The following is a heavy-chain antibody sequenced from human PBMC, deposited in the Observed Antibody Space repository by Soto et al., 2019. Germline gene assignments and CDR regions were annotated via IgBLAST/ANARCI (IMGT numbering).Heavy chain of an antibody. CDR1: GFSFSTYG. CDR2: INYSSSNI. D-gene: IGHD2-8*01. V-gene: IGHV3-48*02. Sequence: EVQLVESGGGLVQPGGSLRLSCTASGFSFSTYGMNWVRQAPGKGLELLSYINYSSSNIYYADSVRGRVTISRDHAKNSLSLEMNTLREKDTAVYYCARDNGVYSYHYGMDVWGQATTVTVSS. CDR3: ARDNGVYSYHYGMDV. J-gene: IGHJ6*02.